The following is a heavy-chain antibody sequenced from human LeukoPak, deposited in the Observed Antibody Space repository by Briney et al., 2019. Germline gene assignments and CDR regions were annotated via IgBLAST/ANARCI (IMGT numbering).Heavy chain of an antibody. Sequence: GGSLRLSCAASGLSFSDYYMGWIRQAPGKGLEWVSYISSSGSSIYYADSVKGRFIISRDNAKNTLYLQMNSLKAEDTAVYFCAREAYSTWPSTYYFEYWGQGTLVTVSS. V-gene: IGHV3-11*01. J-gene: IGHJ4*02. CDR3: AREAYSTWPSTYYFEY. CDR1: GLSFSDYY. CDR2: ISSSGSSI. D-gene: IGHD2-2*01.